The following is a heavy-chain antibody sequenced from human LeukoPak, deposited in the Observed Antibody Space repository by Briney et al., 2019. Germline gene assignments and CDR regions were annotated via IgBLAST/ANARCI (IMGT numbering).Heavy chain of an antibody. J-gene: IGHJ4*02. CDR2: ISSSSSYI. CDR1: GFTFSSYS. D-gene: IGHD4-17*01. CDR3: ARGGYGAYMG. V-gene: IGHV3-21*01. Sequence: GGSLRLSCAASGFTFSSYSMNWVRQAPGKGLEWVSSISSSSSYIYYADSVKGRFTISRDNAKTSLYPQMNSLRAEDTAVYYCARGGYGAYMGWGQGNLVTVSS.